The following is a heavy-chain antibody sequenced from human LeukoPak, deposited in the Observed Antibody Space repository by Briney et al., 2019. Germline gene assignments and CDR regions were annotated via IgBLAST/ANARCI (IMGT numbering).Heavy chain of an antibody. CDR2: ISSSGSTI. Sequence: GGSLRLSCAASGFTFSDYYMSWIRQAPGKGLEWVSYISSSGSTIYYADSVKGRLTISRDNAKNSLYLQMNSLRAEDTAVYNCARALTYYDILTGYFESYYYYGMDVWGQGTTVTVSS. D-gene: IGHD3-9*01. J-gene: IGHJ6*02. CDR1: GFTFSDYY. CDR3: ARALTYYDILTGYFESYYYYGMDV. V-gene: IGHV3-11*04.